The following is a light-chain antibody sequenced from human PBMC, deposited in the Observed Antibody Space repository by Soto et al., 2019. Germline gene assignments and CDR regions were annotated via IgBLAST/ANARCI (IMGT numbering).Light chain of an antibody. CDR3: SSYANGNTLL. J-gene: IGLJ2*01. CDR1: TSDIGTYNY. Sequence: QSVLTQPASVSGSPGQSITISCTGTTSDIGTYNYVSWYQQHPGKAPKLIIFEVSNRPSGVSHRFSGSKSANTASLTISGLQPDDEADYHCSSYANGNTLLFGGGTKLTVL. CDR2: EVS. V-gene: IGLV2-14*01.